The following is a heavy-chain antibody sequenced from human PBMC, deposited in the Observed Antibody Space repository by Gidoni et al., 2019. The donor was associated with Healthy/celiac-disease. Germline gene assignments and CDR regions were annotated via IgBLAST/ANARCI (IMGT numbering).Heavy chain of an antibody. D-gene: IGHD1-26*01. J-gene: IGHJ4*02. V-gene: IGHV3-23*01. Sequence: EGQRLEYGGGLVQTGGFLRLYCAASGSPLSGYAMSWVRQAPGKGLEWVSAISGSGSSAYYAASVKGRFTISRDYSKNTLYLQMNSLRAEDTAVYYCAKDVGGCGWEPRPNDYLGQGTLVTVSS. CDR3: AKDVGGCGWEPRPNDY. CDR1: GSPLSGYA. CDR2: ISGSGSSA.